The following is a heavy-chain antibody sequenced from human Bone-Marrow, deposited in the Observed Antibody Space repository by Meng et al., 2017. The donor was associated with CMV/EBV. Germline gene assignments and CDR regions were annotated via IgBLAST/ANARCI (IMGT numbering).Heavy chain of an antibody. CDR1: GFRFSNFS. CDR2: IKQDGSEK. Sequence: GESLKISCAVSGFRFSNFSMNWVRQAPGKGLEWVANIKQDGSEKYYVDSVKGRFTISRDNAKNSLYLQMNSLRAEDTAVYYCAREFGFIYYYGMDVWGQGTTVTVSS. V-gene: IGHV3-7*01. J-gene: IGHJ6*01. D-gene: IGHD3-10*01. CDR3: AREFGFIYYYGMDV.